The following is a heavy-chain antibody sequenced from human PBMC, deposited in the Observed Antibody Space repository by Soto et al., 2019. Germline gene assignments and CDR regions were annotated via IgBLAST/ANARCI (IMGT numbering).Heavy chain of an antibody. J-gene: IGHJ4*02. V-gene: IGHV4-59*01. D-gene: IGHD5-12*01. CDR3: ASGGYSGYDYRVFDY. CDR1: GGPISSYY. CDR2: IYYSGST. Sequence: PSETLSLTCTVSGGPISSYYWSWIRQPPGKGLEWIGYIYYSGSTNYNPSLKSRVTISVDTSKNQFSLKLSSVTAADTAVYYCASGGYSGYDYRVFDYWGQGTLVTVSS.